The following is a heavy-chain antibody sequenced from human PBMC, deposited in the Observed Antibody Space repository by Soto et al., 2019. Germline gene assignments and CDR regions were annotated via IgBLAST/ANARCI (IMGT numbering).Heavy chain of an antibody. J-gene: IGHJ3*02. D-gene: IGHD1-26*01. Sequence: EVQLVESGGGLVQPGGSLRLSCAASGFTFSSYWMSWVRQAPGKGLEWVANIKQDGSEKYYVDSVKGRFTISRDNVKNSLYLQMNSLRAEDTAVYYCASDTSGSYYPGAFDIWGQGTMVTVSS. V-gene: IGHV3-7*01. CDR2: IKQDGSEK. CDR3: ASDTSGSYYPGAFDI. CDR1: GFTFSSYW.